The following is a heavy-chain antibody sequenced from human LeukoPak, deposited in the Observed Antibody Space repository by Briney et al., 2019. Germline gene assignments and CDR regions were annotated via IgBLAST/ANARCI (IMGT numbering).Heavy chain of an antibody. Sequence: ASVKVSCKVSGYTLTELSMHWVRQAPGKGLEWMGGFDPEDGETIYAQKFQGRVTMTEDTSTDTAYMELSSLRSEDTAVYYCARGSSYDSSGYYDYYYYGMDVWGQGTTVTVSS. CDR3: ARGSSYDSSGYYDYYYYGMDV. CDR1: GYTLTELS. CDR2: FDPEDGET. J-gene: IGHJ6*02. V-gene: IGHV1-24*01. D-gene: IGHD3-22*01.